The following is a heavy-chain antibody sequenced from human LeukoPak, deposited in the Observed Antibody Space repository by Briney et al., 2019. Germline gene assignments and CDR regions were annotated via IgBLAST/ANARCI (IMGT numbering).Heavy chain of an antibody. Sequence: PGGSLRLSCAASGFTFSSYAISWVRQAPGKGLEWVAAISGSGGSTYYADSVKGRFTISRDNSKNTLYLQMNSLRAEDTAVYYCAKPILPRDYGLDYWGQGTLVTVSS. D-gene: IGHD4-17*01. CDR1: GFTFSSYA. CDR3: AKPILPRDYGLDY. V-gene: IGHV3-23*01. CDR2: ISGSGGST. J-gene: IGHJ4*02.